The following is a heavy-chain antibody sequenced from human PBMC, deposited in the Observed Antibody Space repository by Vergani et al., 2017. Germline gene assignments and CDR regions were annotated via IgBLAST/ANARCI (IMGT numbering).Heavy chain of an antibody. J-gene: IGHJ2*01. Sequence: QVQLQESGPGLVKPSQTLSLTCTVSGGSISSGSYYWSWIRQPAGKGLEWIGRIYTSGSTNYNPSLKSRVTISVDTSKNQFSLKLSSVTAADTAVYYCARGRTGWYRYWYFDLWGRGTLVTVSS. CDR2: IYTSGST. V-gene: IGHV4-61*02. CDR1: GGSISSGSYY. CDR3: ARGRTGWYRYWYFDL. D-gene: IGHD6-19*01.